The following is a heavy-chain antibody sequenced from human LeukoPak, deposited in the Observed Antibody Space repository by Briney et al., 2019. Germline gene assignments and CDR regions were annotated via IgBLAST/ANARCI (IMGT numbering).Heavy chain of an antibody. D-gene: IGHD2-2*01. CDR3: ARGVVIPAAIFAFDI. CDR1: GESFSVYY. CDR2: IYYSGST. J-gene: IGHJ3*02. V-gene: IGHV4-59*01. Sequence: SETLSLTCAASGESFSVYYWSWIRQPPGKGLEWIGYIYYSGSTNYNPSLKSRVSISVDTSKNQFSLKLCSVTAADTAVYYCARGVVIPAAIFAFDIWGQGTMVTVSS.